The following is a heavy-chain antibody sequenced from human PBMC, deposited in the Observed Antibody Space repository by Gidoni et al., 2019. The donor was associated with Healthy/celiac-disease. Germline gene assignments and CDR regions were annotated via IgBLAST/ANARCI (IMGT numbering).Heavy chain of an antibody. Sequence: QVQLVQSGAEVKKPGSSVKVSCKASGGTFSSYAISWVGQAPGQGLEWMGGIIPIFGTANYAQKFQGRVTITADESTSTAYMELSSLRSEDTAVYYCARDIYRYSGSYEKKDAFDIWGQGTMVTVSS. J-gene: IGHJ3*02. CDR3: ARDIYRYSGSYEKKDAFDI. CDR1: GGTFSSYA. D-gene: IGHD1-26*01. V-gene: IGHV1-69*01. CDR2: IIPIFGTA.